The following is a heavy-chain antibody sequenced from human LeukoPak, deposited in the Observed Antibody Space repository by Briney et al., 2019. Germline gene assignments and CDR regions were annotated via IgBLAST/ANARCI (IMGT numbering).Heavy chain of an antibody. V-gene: IGHV4-39*01. J-gene: IGHJ4*02. D-gene: IGHD6-19*01. CDR2: IYYSGST. CDR3: ARRNLGSGWWGSYYFDY. CDR1: GGSISSSSYY. Sequence: PSETLSLTCTVSGGSISSSSYYWGWIRQPPGKGLEWIGSIYYSGSTYYNPSLKSRVTMSVDTSKNQFSLKLSSVTAADTAVYYCARRNLGSGWWGSYYFDYWGQGTLVTVSS.